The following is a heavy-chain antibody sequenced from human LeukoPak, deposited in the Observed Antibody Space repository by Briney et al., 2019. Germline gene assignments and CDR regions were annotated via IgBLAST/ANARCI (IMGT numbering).Heavy chain of an antibody. CDR1: GGSFSGYY. D-gene: IGHD6-13*01. CDR3: ARVPRESSSWLYYFDY. Sequence: SETLSLTCAVYGGSFSGYYWSWIRQPPEKGLEWIGEINHSGSTNYNPSLKSRVTISVDTSKNQFSLKLSSVTAADTAVYYCARVPRESSSWLYYFDYWGQGTLVTVSS. CDR2: INHSGST. V-gene: IGHV4-34*01. J-gene: IGHJ4*02.